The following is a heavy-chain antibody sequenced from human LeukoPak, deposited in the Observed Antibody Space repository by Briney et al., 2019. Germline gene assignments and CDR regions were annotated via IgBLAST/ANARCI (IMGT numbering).Heavy chain of an antibody. J-gene: IGHJ4*02. Sequence: GASVKVSCKASGYTFTGYYMHWVRQAPGQGLEWMGWINPNSGGTNYAQKFQGRVTMTRDTSISTAYMELSRLRSDDTAVYYCARVAGLIPSNYFDYWGQGTLVTVSS. CDR1: GYTFTGYY. CDR3: ARVAGLIPSNYFDY. CDR2: INPNSGGT. V-gene: IGHV1-2*02. D-gene: IGHD2-21*01.